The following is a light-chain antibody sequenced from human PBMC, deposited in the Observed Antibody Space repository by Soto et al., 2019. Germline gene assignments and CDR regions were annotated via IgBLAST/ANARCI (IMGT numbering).Light chain of an antibody. CDR2: GAS. CDR1: QSVSSSY. J-gene: IGKJ1*01. V-gene: IGKV3-20*01. Sequence: EIVLTQSPGTLSLSPGEGATLSWRASQSVSSSYLAWYQQKPGQAPRLLIYGASIRATAFPARFSGSGSGTEFTLTISSLQPDDFATYYCQHYNSYSEAFGQGTKV. CDR3: QHYNSYSEA.